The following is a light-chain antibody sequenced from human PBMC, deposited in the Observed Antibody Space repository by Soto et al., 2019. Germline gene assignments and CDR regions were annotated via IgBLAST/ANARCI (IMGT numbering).Light chain of an antibody. J-gene: IGKJ5*01. V-gene: IGKV1-9*01. CDR2: AAS. CDR3: QQLDTYPIT. CDR1: QGISSF. Sequence: IQLTQSPSSLSASVGERVTITCRASQGISSFLAWYQQKPGKAPKLLISAASTLRSGVPSRFSGSGSGTDFTLTISSLQPEDVATYYCQQLDTYPITFGQGTRLEI.